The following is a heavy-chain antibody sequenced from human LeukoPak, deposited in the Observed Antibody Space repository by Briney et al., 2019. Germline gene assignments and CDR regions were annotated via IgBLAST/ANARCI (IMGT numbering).Heavy chain of an antibody. CDR1: GYTFTGYY. CDR2: INPNSGGT. CDR3: ARSIQYGDYTFDY. V-gene: IGHV1-2*04. J-gene: IGHJ4*02. Sequence: ASVKVSCKASGYTFTGYYMHWVRQAPGQGLEWMGWINPNSGGTNYAQKFQGWVTMTRDTSISTAYMELRSLRSDDTAVYYCARSIQYGDYTFDYWGQGTLVTVSS. D-gene: IGHD4-17*01.